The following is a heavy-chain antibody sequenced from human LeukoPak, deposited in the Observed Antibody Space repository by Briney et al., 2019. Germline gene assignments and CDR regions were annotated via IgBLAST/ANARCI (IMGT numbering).Heavy chain of an antibody. CDR3: ARDLENYYDSSGDDY. Sequence: SETLSLTCTVSGGSISSSSYYWGWIRQPPGKGLEWIGSIYYSGSTYYNPSLKSRVTISVDTSKNQFSLKLSSVTAADTAVYYCARDLENYYDSSGDDYWGQGTLVTVSS. CDR1: GGSISSSSYY. J-gene: IGHJ4*02. V-gene: IGHV4-39*07. CDR2: IYYSGST. D-gene: IGHD3-22*01.